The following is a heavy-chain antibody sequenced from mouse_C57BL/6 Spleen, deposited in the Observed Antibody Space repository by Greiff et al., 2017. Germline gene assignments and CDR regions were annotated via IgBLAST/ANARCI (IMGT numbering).Heavy chain of an antibody. Sequence: EVMLVESGGGLVKPGGSLKLSCAASGFTFSSYAMSWVRQTPEKRLEWVATISDGGSYTYYPDNVKGRFTISRDNAKNNLYLQMSHLKSEDTAMYYCARGGVVADWYFDGWGTGTTVTVSS. CDR1: GFTFSSYA. D-gene: IGHD1-1*01. CDR3: ARGGVVADWYFDG. CDR2: ISDGGSYT. J-gene: IGHJ1*03. V-gene: IGHV5-4*03.